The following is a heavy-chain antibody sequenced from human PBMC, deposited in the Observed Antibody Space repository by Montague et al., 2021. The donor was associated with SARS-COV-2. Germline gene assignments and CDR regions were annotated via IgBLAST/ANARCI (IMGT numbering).Heavy chain of an antibody. D-gene: IGHD3-3*01. J-gene: IGHJ5*02. CDR3: ARHVTRFESGRYIDHFGP. Sequence: SETLSLTCSVSGGSIGTDFWSWVRQPPGKGLEWIAYINYSGRTNSNPSLKSRVTISVDTAKNQLSLKLNSVTAADTAVYHCARHVTRFESGRYIDHFGPRGQGILVTVSS. CDR1: GGSIGTDF. V-gene: IGHV4-59*08. CDR2: INYSGRT.